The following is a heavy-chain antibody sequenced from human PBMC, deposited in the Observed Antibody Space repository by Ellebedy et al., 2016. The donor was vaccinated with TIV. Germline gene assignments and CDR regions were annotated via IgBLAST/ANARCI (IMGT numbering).Heavy chain of an antibody. CDR2: LIPIFNTA. V-gene: IGHV1-69*13. J-gene: IGHJ5*02. CDR3: AMGVKMMNNWFDP. CDR1: GGSSSNHP. Sequence: AASVKVSCKPSGGSSSNHPISWARQAPGQGLEWMGGLIPIFNTAKYSQKFQGRVTITADASTRISYMELTSLNSEDTAVYYCAMGVKMMNNWFDPWGQGTLATVSS. D-gene: IGHD3-10*01.